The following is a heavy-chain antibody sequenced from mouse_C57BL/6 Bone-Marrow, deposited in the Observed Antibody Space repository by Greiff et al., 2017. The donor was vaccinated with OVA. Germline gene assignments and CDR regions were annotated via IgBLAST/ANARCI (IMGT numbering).Heavy chain of an antibody. V-gene: IGHV1-64*01. J-gene: IGHJ2*01. CDR1: GYTFTSYW. D-gene: IGHD1-1*01. Sequence: QVQLQQSGAELVKPGASVKLSCKASGYTFTSYWMHWVKQRPGQGLEWIGMIHPNSGSTNYNEKFKSKATLTVDKSSSTAYMQLSSLTSEDSAVYYCASFHYYGSSPFAYWGQGTTFTVSS. CDR2: IHPNSGST. CDR3: ASFHYYGSSPFAY.